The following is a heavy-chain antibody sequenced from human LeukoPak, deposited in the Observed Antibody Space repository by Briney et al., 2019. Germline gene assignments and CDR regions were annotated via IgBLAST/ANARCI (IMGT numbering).Heavy chain of an antibody. CDR3: ARGLGQRGDY. V-gene: IGHV4-34*01. J-gene: IGHJ4*02. D-gene: IGHD3-10*01. CDR1: GGSFSGYY. Sequence: PSETLSLTCAVYGGSFSGYYWSWIRQPPGKGLEWIGEINHSGSTNYNPSLKSRVTISVDTSKNQFSLKLSSVTAADTAVYYCARGLGQRGDYWGQGTLVTVSS. CDR2: INHSGST.